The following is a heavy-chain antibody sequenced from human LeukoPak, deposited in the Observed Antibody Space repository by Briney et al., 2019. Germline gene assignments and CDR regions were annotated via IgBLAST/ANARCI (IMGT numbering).Heavy chain of an antibody. V-gene: IGHV3-74*01. CDR2: IKTDGSET. CDR3: VAYNWNYPDY. Sequence: GGSLRLSCAASGFSFRSYFMYWVRQAPGKGPVWVSRIKTDGSETDYADSVKGRFTISRDNAKNTLYMQMNSLREEDTAVYYCVAYNWNYPDYWGQGTLLTVAS. J-gene: IGHJ4*02. D-gene: IGHD1-7*01. CDR1: GFSFRSYF.